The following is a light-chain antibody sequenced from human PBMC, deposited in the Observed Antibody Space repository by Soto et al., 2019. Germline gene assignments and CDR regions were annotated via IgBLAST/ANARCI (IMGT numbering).Light chain of an antibody. CDR1: SSNIGTNS. J-gene: IGLJ2*01. CDR3: AAWDDSLKSLL. Sequence: QSVLTQPPSASETPEQTVILSCSGGSSNIGTNSVTWYRHLPGTAPKLLIYNSYQRPSGVPDRFSGSKSGTSASLAISGLQSEDEADYYCAAWDDSLKSLLFGGGTQLTVL. CDR2: NSY. V-gene: IGLV1-44*01.